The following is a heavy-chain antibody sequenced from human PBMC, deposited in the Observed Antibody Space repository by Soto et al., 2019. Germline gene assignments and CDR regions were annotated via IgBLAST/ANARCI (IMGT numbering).Heavy chain of an antibody. CDR1: GYSISSSNW. D-gene: IGHD3-22*01. CDR2: IYYSGST. Sequence: QVQLQESGPGLVKPSDTLSLTCAVSGYSISSSNWWGWIRQPPGKGLEWIGYIYYSGSTYYNPSLKSRVTMSVDTSKNQFSLKLSSVTDVDTAVYYCARSAVAITSVGYFDYWGQGTLVTGSS. V-gene: IGHV4-28*01. J-gene: IGHJ4*02. CDR3: ARSAVAITSVGYFDY.